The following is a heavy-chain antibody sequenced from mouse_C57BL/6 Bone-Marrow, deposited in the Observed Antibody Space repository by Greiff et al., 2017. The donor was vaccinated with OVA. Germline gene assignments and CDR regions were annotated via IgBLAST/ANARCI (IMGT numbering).Heavy chain of an antibody. CDR1: GYTFTSYW. D-gene: IGHD2-2*01. Sequence: VQLHQPGAELVKPGASVKLSCKASGYTFTSYWMHWVKQRPGRGLEWIGRIDPNSGGTKYNEKFKSKATLTVDKPSSTAYMQLSSLPSEDSAVYYCALMVTGYYYAMDYWGQGTSVTVSS. V-gene: IGHV1-72*01. J-gene: IGHJ4*01. CDR3: ALMVTGYYYAMDY. CDR2: IDPNSGGT.